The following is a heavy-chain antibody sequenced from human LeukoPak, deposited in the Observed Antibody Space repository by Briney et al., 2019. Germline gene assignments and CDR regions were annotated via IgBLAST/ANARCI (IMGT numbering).Heavy chain of an antibody. CDR3: ARGDGYNAIDY. CDR2: ISTYNGNT. CDR1: GYSFTSYG. D-gene: IGHD5-24*01. Sequence: GASVKVSCKASGYSFTSYGISWVRQAPGQGLEWMGWISTYNGNTNYAQKLQDRVTMTTVTSTSTVYMELRSLRSDDTAVYYCARGDGYNAIDYWGQGTLVTVSS. J-gene: IGHJ4*02. V-gene: IGHV1-18*01.